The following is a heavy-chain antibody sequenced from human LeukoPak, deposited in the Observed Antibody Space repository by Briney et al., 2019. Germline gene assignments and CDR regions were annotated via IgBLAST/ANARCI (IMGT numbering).Heavy chain of an antibody. D-gene: IGHD3-9*01. J-gene: IGHJ4*02. CDR2: ISTSGST. Sequence: SETLSLTCTVSGVSINTYHWGWVRQPPGQGLEWIGYISTSGSTNYNPSLKSRVTISRDTSKNQFSLKVNSVTAADTAFYYCAAFTYDILTAWGQGALVTVSS. V-gene: IGHV4-59*01. CDR3: AAFTYDILTA. CDR1: GVSINTYH.